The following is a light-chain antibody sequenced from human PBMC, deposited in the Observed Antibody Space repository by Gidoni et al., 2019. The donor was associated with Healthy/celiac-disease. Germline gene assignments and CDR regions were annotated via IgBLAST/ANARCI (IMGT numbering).Light chain of an antibody. J-gene: IGKJ1*01. V-gene: IGKV3-15*01. CDR3: QQYNNWPHVT. CDR2: GAS. Sequence: EIVITQSPATLSVSPGERATLSCRASQSVSSNLAWYQQKPGQAPRLLIYGASTRATGIPARFSGSGSGTEFTLTISSLQSEDFAVYYCQQYNNWPHVTFGQGTKVEIK. CDR1: QSVSSN.